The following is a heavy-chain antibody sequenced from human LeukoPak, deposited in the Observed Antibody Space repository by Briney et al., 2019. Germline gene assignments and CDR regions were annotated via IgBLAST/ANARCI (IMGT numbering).Heavy chain of an antibody. D-gene: IGHD3-3*01. CDR3: ARDNGFWSGLYYFDY. J-gene: IGHJ4*02. V-gene: IGHV1-2*02. Sequence: ASVKVSCKASGYTFTGYYMHWVRQAPGQGLEWMGWINPNSGGTNYAQKFQGRVTMTRDTSISTAYMELSRLRSDDTAVYYCARDNGFWSGLYYFDYWGQGTLVTVSS. CDR2: INPNSGGT. CDR1: GYTFTGYY.